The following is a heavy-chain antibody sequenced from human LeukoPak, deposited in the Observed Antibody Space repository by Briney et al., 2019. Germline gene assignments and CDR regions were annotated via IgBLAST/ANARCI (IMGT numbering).Heavy chain of an antibody. J-gene: IGHJ4*02. D-gene: IGHD2/OR15-2a*01. V-gene: IGHV3-30*02. CDR3: AKSGPSMYYFDY. Sequence: PGGSLRLSCAASGFTFSSYGMHWVRQAPGKGLEWVAFIRYDGSNKYYADSVKGRFTISRDNSKNTLYLQMNSLRAEDTAVYYCAKSGPSMYYFDYWGQGTLVTVSS. CDR2: IRYDGSNK. CDR1: GFTFSSYG.